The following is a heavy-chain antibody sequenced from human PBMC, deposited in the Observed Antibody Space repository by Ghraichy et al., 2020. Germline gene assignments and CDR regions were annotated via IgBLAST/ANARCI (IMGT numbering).Heavy chain of an antibody. CDR2: INSVGDST. J-gene: IGHJ5*02. CDR3: VRGYCGSASCYRTFDP. D-gene: IGHD2-2*02. Sequence: ETLSLTCSASGFTFINYGMNWVRQVPGKGLEYISGINSVGDSTYYADSVKGRFTISRDNSRNTLYLQMSSLRPEDTAVYYCVRGYCGSASCYRTFDPWGQGTLVTVSS. CDR1: GFTFINYG. V-gene: IGHV3-64D*06.